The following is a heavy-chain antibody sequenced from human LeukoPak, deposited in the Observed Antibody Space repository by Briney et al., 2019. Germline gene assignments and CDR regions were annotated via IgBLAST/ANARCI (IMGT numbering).Heavy chain of an antibody. J-gene: IGHJ4*02. CDR2: INTNTGNP. CDR3: ARGTDILTGYYVY. CDR1: GYTFTGYY. D-gene: IGHD3-9*01. Sequence: ASVKVSCKASGYTFTGYYMHWVRQAPGQGLEWMGWINTNTGNPTYAQGFTGRFVFSLDTSVSTAYLQISSLKAEDTAVYYCARGTDILTGYYVYWGQGTLVTVSS. V-gene: IGHV7-4-1*02.